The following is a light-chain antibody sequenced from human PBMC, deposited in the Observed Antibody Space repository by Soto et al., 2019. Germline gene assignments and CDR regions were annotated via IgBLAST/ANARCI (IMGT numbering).Light chain of an antibody. J-gene: IGKJ3*01. CDR3: QQSYSRPFT. V-gene: IGKV1-39*01. CDR2: AAS. CDR1: QTISSY. Sequence: DIQMTQSPSSLSASVGDGVTITCRASQTISSYLNWYQQRPRIAPRLLIYAASTLQSGDPSRFSGRGFATNFTLAINSLQPEDFATYYCQQSYSRPFTFGPGTKVDIK.